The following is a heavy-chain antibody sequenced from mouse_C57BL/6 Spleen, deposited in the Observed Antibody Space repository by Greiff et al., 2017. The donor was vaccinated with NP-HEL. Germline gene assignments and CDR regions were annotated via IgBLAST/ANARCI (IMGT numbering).Heavy chain of an antibody. CDR2: ISDGGSYT. V-gene: IGHV5-4*01. J-gene: IGHJ2*01. Sequence: EVQLVESGGGLVKPGGSLKLSCAASGFTFSSYAMSWVRQTPEKRLEWVGTISDGGSYTYYTDNVKGRFTISRDNAKNKLYLQMSHLKSEDTAMYYWARDYHYYGSDYFDYWGQGTTLTVSS. CDR3: ARDYHYYGSDYFDY. D-gene: IGHD1-1*01. CDR1: GFTFSSYA.